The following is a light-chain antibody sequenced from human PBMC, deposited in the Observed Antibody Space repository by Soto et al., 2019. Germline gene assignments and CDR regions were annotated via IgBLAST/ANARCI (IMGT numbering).Light chain of an antibody. CDR3: QQYNFY. CDR2: DAS. CDR1: QTINMW. Sequence: DIPMTQSPSTLSVSVGDRVTITCRASQTINMWLAWYHQKPGKAPKLLIYDASTLASGVPSRFSGSGFGTEFTLTSSSLQPYDFATYYCQQYNFYFGGGNKVEIK. V-gene: IGKV1-5*01. J-gene: IGKJ4*01.